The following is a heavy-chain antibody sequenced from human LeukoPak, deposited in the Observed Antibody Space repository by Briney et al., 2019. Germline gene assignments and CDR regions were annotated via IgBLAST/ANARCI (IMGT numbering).Heavy chain of an antibody. CDR3: AKDGGQQWLTNYYSYGMDV. Sequence: ASVKVSCRASGYTFTTYGINWVRQAPGQGLEWMGWIKTYNGDTNTAQKFLDRIIMTTDKSTGTAYMELRSLRSDDTAVYYCAKDGGQQWLTNYYSYGMDVWGQGTTVIVSS. CDR1: GYTFTTYG. V-gene: IGHV1-18*01. D-gene: IGHD6-19*01. CDR2: IKTYNGDT. J-gene: IGHJ6*02.